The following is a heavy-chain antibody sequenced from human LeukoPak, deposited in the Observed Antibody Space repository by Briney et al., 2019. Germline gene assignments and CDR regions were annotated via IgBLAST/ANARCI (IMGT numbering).Heavy chain of an antibody. CDR1: GGSISSGDYY. D-gene: IGHD1-26*01. V-gene: IGHV4-30-4*01. J-gene: IGHJ4*02. CDR2: IYYSGST. Sequence: SQTLSLTCTVSGGSISSGDYYWSWIRQPPGKGLEWIGYIYYSGSTYYNPSLKSRVTISVDTSKNQFSLKLSSVTAADTAVYYCAIAQWELRHFDYWGQGTLVTVSS. CDR3: AIAQWELRHFDY.